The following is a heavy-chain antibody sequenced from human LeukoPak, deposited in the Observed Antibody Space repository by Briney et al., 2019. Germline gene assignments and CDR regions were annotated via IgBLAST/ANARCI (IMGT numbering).Heavy chain of an antibody. CDR2: ISASGDST. CDR1: GFTFNNYA. D-gene: IGHD3-10*01. J-gene: IGHJ6*02. Sequence: GGSLRLSCAASGFTFNNYAMSWVRQAPGKGLEWVSGISASGDSTYYADSVKGWFTISRHNSKNTLYLQMNALRAGDTAIYYCAKDRGNNYGYDYYGVDVWGQGTTVTVSS. V-gene: IGHV3-23*01. CDR3: AKDRGNNYGYDYYGVDV.